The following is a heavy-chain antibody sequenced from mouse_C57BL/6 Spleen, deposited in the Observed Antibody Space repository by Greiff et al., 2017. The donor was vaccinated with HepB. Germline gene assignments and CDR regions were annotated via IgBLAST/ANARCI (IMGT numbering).Heavy chain of an antibody. CDR3: ASGTLPFAY. J-gene: IGHJ3*01. D-gene: IGHD3-3*01. Sequence: QVQLKESGPGLVAPSQSLSITCTVSGFSFTSYGVDWVRQSPGKGLEWLGVIWGVGSTNYNSALKSRLSISKDNSKSQVFLKMNSLQTDDTAMYYCASGTLPFAYWGQGTLVTVSA. V-gene: IGHV2-6*01. CDR1: GFSFTSYG. CDR2: IWGVGST.